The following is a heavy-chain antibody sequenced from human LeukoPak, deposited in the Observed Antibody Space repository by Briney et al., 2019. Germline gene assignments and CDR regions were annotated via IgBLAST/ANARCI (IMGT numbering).Heavy chain of an antibody. CDR2: IWYDGSNK. CDR3: ARDEEVGATEYYFDY. J-gene: IGHJ4*02. CDR1: GFTFSSYG. D-gene: IGHD1-26*01. Sequence: AGGSLRLSCAASGFTFSSYGMHWVRQAPGKGLEWVAVIWYDGSNKYYADSVKGRFTISRDNSKNTLYLQMNSLRAEDTAVYYCARDEEVGATEYYFDYWGQGTLVTVSS. V-gene: IGHV3-33*01.